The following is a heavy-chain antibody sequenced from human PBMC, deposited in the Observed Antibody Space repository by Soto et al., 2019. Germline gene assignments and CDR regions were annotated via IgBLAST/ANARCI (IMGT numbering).Heavy chain of an antibody. Sequence: EVQLVESGGGLVKPGGSLRLSCAASGFTFSSYSMNWVRQAPGKGLEWVSSISSSSSYIYYADSVKGRFTISRDNAKNSLYLQMNSLRAEDTAGYYWARNQPGYRYGYGLGYWGQGTLVTVSS. CDR1: GFTFSSYS. CDR2: ISSSSSYI. V-gene: IGHV3-21*01. J-gene: IGHJ4*02. D-gene: IGHD5-18*01. CDR3: ARNQPGYRYGYGLGY.